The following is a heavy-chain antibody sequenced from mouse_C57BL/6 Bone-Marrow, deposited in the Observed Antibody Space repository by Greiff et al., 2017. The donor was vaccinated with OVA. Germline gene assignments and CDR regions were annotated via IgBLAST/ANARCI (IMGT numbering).Heavy chain of an antibody. D-gene: IGHD1-1*01. J-gene: IGHJ1*03. CDR1: GFSLTSYG. V-gene: IGHV2-2*01. CDR3: ARNMRIYYGTRGYFDV. Sequence: VQRVESGPGLVQPSQSLSITCTVSGFSLTSYGVHWVRQSPGKGLEWLGVIWSGGSTDYNAAFIYRLSISKDNSKSQVFFKMNSLQADDTAIYYCARNMRIYYGTRGYFDVWGTGTTVTVSS. CDR2: IWSGGST.